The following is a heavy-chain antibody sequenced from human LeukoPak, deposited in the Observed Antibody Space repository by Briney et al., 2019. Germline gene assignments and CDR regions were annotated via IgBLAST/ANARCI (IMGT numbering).Heavy chain of an antibody. J-gene: IGHJ4*02. CDR3: ARLPTVTFFDY. V-gene: IGHV4-61*02. D-gene: IGHD4-17*01. CDR2: IYTRGST. CDR1: GGSISSGRYY. Sequence: SETLSLTCNVSGGSISSGRYYWSWIRQPAGKGLEWIGRIYTRGSTNYNPSLKSRVTMSVDTSKNQFSLKLSSVTAADTAVYYCARLPTVTFFDYWGQGTLVTVSS.